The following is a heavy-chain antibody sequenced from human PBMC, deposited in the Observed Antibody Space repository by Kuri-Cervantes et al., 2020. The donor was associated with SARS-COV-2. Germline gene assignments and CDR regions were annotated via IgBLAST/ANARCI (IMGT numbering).Heavy chain of an antibody. CDR1: GFTFSSYA. Sequence: GESLKISCAASGFTFSSYAMHWVRQAPGKGLEWVAVISYDGSNKYYADSVKGRFTISRDNSKNTLYRQMNSLRAEDTAVYYCARARGASYYFDYWGQGTLVTVSS. D-gene: IGHD4/OR15-4a*01. CDR2: ISYDGSNK. V-gene: IGHV3-30-3*01. CDR3: ARARGASYYFDY. J-gene: IGHJ4*02.